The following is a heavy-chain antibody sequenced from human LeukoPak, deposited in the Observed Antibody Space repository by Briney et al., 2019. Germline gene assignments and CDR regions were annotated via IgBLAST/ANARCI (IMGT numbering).Heavy chain of an antibody. Sequence: ASVKVSCKASGYTFTGYYMHWVRQAPGQGLEWMGRINPNSGGTNYAQKFQGRVTMTRDTSISTAYMELSRLRSDDTAVYYCARPRVGGNWFDPWGQGTLVTVSS. CDR3: ARPRVGGNWFDP. CDR1: GYTFTGYY. J-gene: IGHJ5*02. D-gene: IGHD1-26*01. CDR2: INPNSGGT. V-gene: IGHV1-2*06.